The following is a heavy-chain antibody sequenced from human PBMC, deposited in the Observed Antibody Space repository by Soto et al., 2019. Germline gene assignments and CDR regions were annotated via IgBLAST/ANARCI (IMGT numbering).Heavy chain of an antibody. J-gene: IGHJ5*02. V-gene: IGHV3-30*03. CDR1: GFTFNSYG. Sequence: QVQLVESGGGVVQPGGSLRLSCAASGFTFNSYGVHWVRQAPGKGLEWVAGISYDGSSKYYADSVKGRCTISSDNSKNTLYLQMNSLRAEDTAVYYCATSPRSLQPYDWFDPWCQGTLVTASS. D-gene: IGHD4-17*01. CDR3: ATSPRSLQPYDWFDP. CDR2: ISYDGSSK.